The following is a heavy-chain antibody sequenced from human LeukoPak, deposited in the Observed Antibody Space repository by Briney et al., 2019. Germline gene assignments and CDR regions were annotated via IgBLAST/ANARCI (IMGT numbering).Heavy chain of an antibody. D-gene: IGHD1-26*01. J-gene: IGHJ5*02. CDR2: IYTSGST. Sequence: SETLSLTCTVSGGSIRSYYWSWIRQPAGKGLDWIGRIYTSGSTNYNPSLKSRVTMSVNTSKNQFSLKLSSVTAADTAVYYCARMISSGSYLAWFDPWGQGTLVTVSS. CDR3: ARMISSGSYLAWFDP. CDR1: GGSIRSYY. V-gene: IGHV4-4*07.